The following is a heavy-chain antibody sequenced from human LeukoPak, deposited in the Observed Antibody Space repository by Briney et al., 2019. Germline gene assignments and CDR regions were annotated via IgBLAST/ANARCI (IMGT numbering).Heavy chain of an antibody. J-gene: IGHJ6*03. V-gene: IGHV1-69*06. CDR3: ARGKYYYGSGSPDYYYYMDV. CDR1: GGTFSSYA. CDR2: IIPIFGTA. Sequence: GASVKVSCKASGGTFSSYAISWVRQAPGQGLEWMGGIIPIFGTANYAQKFQGRVTITADKSTSTAYMELSSLRSEDTAVYYCARGKYYYGSGSPDYYYYMDVWGKGTTVTISS. D-gene: IGHD3-10*01.